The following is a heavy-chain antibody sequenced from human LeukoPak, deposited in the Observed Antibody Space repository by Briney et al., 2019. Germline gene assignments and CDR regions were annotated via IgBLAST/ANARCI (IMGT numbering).Heavy chain of an antibody. CDR2: IFSSGGT. CDR1: GGSISYYF. Sequence: SETLSLTCTVSGGSISYYFWSWIRQPPGKGLEWIGYIFSSGGTNYNPSLKSRVTISEDTTKNQFSLNLSSVTAADTAVYYCARGSDFGDYWGQGTLVTVSS. D-gene: IGHD4-17*01. V-gene: IGHV4-59*01. CDR3: ARGSDFGDY. J-gene: IGHJ4*02.